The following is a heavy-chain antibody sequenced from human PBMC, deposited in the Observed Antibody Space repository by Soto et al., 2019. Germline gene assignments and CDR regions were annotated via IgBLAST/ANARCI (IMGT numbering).Heavy chain of an antibody. V-gene: IGHV4-59*01. J-gene: IGHJ6*02. CDR2: IYYSGST. D-gene: IGHD6-13*01. CDR1: GGSISIYY. Sequence: SETLSLTCTVSGGSISIYYWSWVRQPPGKGLEWIGYIYYSGSTNYNPSLKSRVTISVDTSKNQFSLKLSSVTAADTAVYYCASSNIAAAGFYYYGMDVWGRGTTVTVSS. CDR3: ASSNIAAAGFYYYGMDV.